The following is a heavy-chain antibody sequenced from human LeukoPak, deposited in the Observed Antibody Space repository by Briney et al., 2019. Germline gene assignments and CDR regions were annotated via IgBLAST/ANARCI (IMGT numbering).Heavy chain of an antibody. CDR1: GGSISSYY. V-gene: IGHV4-59*08. Sequence: SETLSLTCTVSGGSISSYYWSWIRQPPGKGLEWIGYIYYSGSTNYNPSLKSRVTISVDTSKNQFSLKLSSVTAADTAVYYCARYCSGGSCLYYYYGMDVWGQGTTATVSS. CDR3: ARYCSGGSCLYYYYGMDV. J-gene: IGHJ6*02. CDR2: IYYSGST. D-gene: IGHD2-15*01.